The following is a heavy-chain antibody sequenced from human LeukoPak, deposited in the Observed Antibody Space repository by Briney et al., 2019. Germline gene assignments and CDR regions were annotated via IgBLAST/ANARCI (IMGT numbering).Heavy chain of an antibody. CDR3: ARSNNTFDY. CDR2: INRSGGRT. Sequence: GGSLTLPCGASGFTYHYYGMLGLRQAPGRGVEGVSGINRSGGRTGLADFVKGRFTISRDNAKNSLYLQMNNLRAEDTALYYCARSNNTFDYWGQGTLVTVSS. J-gene: IGHJ4*02. D-gene: IGHD1/OR15-1a*01. CDR1: GFTYHYYG. V-gene: IGHV3-20*04.